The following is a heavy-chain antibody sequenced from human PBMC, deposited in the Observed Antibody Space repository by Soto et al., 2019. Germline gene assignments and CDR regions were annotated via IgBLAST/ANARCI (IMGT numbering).Heavy chain of an antibody. CDR2: IYDSGST. CDR3: AREGLRKGRVFDI. Sequence: QVQLQESGPGLVRPSETLSLTCIVSGASISSYYWSWIRQPPGKGLEWIGYIYDSGSTEYNPTLKRRVTISTDTSKNQFPLKLNSVTAEDTAVYYCAREGLRKGRVFDIWGQGTMVNVSS. D-gene: IGHD3-16*01. CDR1: GASISSYY. V-gene: IGHV4-59*01. J-gene: IGHJ3*02.